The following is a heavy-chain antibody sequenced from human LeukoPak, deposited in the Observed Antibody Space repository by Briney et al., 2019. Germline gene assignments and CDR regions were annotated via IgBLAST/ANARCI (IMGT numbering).Heavy chain of an antibody. CDR2: ISSSSSYI. CDR3: ARDGVVAAQSHYYYSMDV. CDR1: GFTFSSYG. V-gene: IGHV3-21*01. J-gene: IGHJ6*02. D-gene: IGHD2-15*01. Sequence: KPGGSLRLSCAASGFTFSSYGMHWVRQAPGKGLEWVSSISSSSSYIYYADSVKGRFTISRDNAKNSLYLQMNSLRAEDTAVYYCARDGVVAAQSHYYYSMDVWGQGTTVTVSS.